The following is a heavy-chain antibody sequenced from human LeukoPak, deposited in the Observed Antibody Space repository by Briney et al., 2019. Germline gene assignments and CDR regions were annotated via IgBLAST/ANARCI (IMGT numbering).Heavy chain of an antibody. Sequence: SETLSLTCTVSGGSISPYYWSWIRQPPGKGLEWIGYIYYSGSTNYNPSLKSRVTISVDTSKNQFSLKLNSVTAADTAVYYCARQAPGYCSGGSCYSTKYYSDYWGQGTLVTVSS. CDR1: GGSISPYY. V-gene: IGHV4-59*08. J-gene: IGHJ4*02. CDR3: ARQAPGYCSGGSCYSTKYYSDY. CDR2: IYYSGST. D-gene: IGHD2-15*01.